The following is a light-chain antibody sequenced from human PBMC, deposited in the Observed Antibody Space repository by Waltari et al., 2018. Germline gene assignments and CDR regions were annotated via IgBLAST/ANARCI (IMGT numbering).Light chain of an antibody. CDR2: GAS. Sequence: DIQMTQSPSALSASVGDRVTITCRARQNIHKFLNWYQQKPGKAPKLLIYGASKLQSGVPSRFSGSGYGTDFTLIISSLQPEDFASYYCQQTNSIPLTFGGGTKVDIK. CDR1: QNIHKF. J-gene: IGKJ4*01. CDR3: QQTNSIPLT. V-gene: IGKV1-39*01.